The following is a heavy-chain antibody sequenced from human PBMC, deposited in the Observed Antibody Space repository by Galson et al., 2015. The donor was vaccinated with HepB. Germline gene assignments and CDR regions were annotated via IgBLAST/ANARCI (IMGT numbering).Heavy chain of an antibody. CDR2: IKSKTDGGTT. D-gene: IGHD4-17*01. CDR1: GFTFSNAW. V-gene: IGHV3-15*01. CDR3: TTTYGDYEGTTPDY. J-gene: IGHJ4*02. Sequence: SLRLSCAASGFTFSNAWMSWVRQAPGKGLEWVGRIKSKTDGGTTDYAAPVKGRFTISRDDSKNTLYLQMNSLKTEDTAVYYCTTTYGDYEGTTPDYWGQGTLVTVSS.